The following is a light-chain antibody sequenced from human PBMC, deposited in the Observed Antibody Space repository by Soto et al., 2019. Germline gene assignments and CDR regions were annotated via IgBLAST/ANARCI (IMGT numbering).Light chain of an antibody. J-gene: IGLJ2*01. CDR3: CSYAGSSTFV. CDR2: EGS. Sequence: QSVLTQPASVSGSPGQSITISCTGTSSDVGSYNLVSWYQQHPGKAPKLMIYEGSKRPSGVSNRFSGSKSGNTASLTLSGLQAEDEADYYCCSYAGSSTFVFGGGTKLTVL. V-gene: IGLV2-23*03. CDR1: SSDVGSYNL.